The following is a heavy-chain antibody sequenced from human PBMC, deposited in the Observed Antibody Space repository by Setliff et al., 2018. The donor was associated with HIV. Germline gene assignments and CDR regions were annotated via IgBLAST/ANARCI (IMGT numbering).Heavy chain of an antibody. CDR2: IIPFFATA. V-gene: IGHV1-69*05. CDR3: ARGKTWLRFLDY. D-gene: IGHD5-12*01. J-gene: IGHJ4*02. CDR1: GGTFSSYV. Sequence: SVKVSCKASGGTFSSYVISWVRQVPGQGLEWMGGIIPFFATASYAQNFQGRVTITTDESTSTAYMELTSPRSDDTAVYYCARGKTWLRFLDYWGQGTLVTVSS.